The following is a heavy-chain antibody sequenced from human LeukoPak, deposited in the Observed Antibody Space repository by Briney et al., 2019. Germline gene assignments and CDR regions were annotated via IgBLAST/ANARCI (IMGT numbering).Heavy chain of an antibody. D-gene: IGHD6-13*01. V-gene: IGHV3-21*01. J-gene: IGHJ5*02. CDR3: ARELAFRIAAAGTWFDP. CDR1: GFTFSRHS. CDR2: ISSSSSYI. Sequence: GGSLRLSCAASGFTFSRHSMNWVRQAPGKGLEWVSSISSSSSYIYYADSVKGRFTISRDNAKNSLYLQMNSLRAEDTAVYYCARELAFRIAAAGTWFDPWGQGTLVTVSS.